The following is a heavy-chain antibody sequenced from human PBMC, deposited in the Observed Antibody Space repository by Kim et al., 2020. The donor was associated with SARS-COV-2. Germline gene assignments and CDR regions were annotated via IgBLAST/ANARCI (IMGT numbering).Heavy chain of an antibody. Sequence: GGSLRLSCAASGFTFSSYAMSWVRQAPGKGLEWVSAISGSGGSTYYADSVKGRFTISRDNSKNTLYLQMNSLRAEDTAVYYCAKVWGLVVVAYSGVDYWGQGTLVTVSS. J-gene: IGHJ4*02. CDR3: AKVWGLVVVAYSGVDY. CDR1: GFTFSSYA. D-gene: IGHD2-15*01. CDR2: ISGSGGST. V-gene: IGHV3-23*01.